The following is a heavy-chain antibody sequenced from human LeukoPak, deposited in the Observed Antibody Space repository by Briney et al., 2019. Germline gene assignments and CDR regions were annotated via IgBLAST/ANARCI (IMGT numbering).Heavy chain of an antibody. Sequence: PSQTLSLTCAISGDSVSSNSAAWNWIRQSPSRGLEWLGRTYYRSKWYNDYAVSVKSRITINPDTSKNQFSLQLNSMTAADTAVYYSARLASGSYGPLTPFDYWGQGTLVTVSS. J-gene: IGHJ4*02. CDR1: GDSVSSNSAA. CDR2: TYYRSKWYN. V-gene: IGHV6-1*01. CDR3: ARLASGSYGPLTPFDY. D-gene: IGHD1-26*01.